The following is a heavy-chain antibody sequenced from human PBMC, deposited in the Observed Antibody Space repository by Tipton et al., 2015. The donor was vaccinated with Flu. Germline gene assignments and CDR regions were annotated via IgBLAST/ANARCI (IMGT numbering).Heavy chain of an antibody. CDR3: ARDLYETPAYGIGF. V-gene: IGHV3-20*04. CDR2: LNWNGGNT. D-gene: IGHD3-16*01. Sequence: SLRLSCAGSGFNFDDFGMNWVRQVPGKGLEWICGLNWNGGNTYYADSVKGRFAVSRDNAKNSLYLQMRDLRVEDTALYYCARDLYETPAYGIGFWGRGTLVIVSS. J-gene: IGHJ4*02. CDR1: GFNFDDFG.